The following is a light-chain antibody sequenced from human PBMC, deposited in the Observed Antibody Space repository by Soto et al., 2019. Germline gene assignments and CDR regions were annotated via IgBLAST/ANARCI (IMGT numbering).Light chain of an antibody. V-gene: IGKV3-20*01. Sequence: EIVLTQSPGTLSLSPGERATLSCRASQSVSSSYVAWYQQKPGQAPRLVIYDASSRATGIPDRFSGSGSGTDFTLTISRLEPEDFAVYYCQQYGNSPQTFGRGTKVEIK. CDR3: QQYGNSPQT. CDR1: QSVSSSY. J-gene: IGKJ1*01. CDR2: DAS.